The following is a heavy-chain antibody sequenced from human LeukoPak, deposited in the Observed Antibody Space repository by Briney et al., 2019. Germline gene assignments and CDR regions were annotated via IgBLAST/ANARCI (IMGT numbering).Heavy chain of an antibody. CDR2: IYYTGTT. J-gene: IGHJ4*02. CDR1: DGSISGYH. CDR3: ARQVYYHNRLAYDY. V-gene: IGHV4-59*08. Sequence: SETLSLTCTVSDGSISGYHWSWIRQPPGKGLEWIGYIYYTGTTNYNPSLERRVTMSVDTSKNQFSLKLTSVTAADTAVYYCARQVYYHNRLAYDYWGQGTLVTVSS. D-gene: IGHD1-14*01.